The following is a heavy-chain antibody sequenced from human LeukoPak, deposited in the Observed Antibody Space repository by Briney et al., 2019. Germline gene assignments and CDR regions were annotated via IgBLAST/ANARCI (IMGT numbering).Heavy chain of an antibody. D-gene: IGHD3-3*01. CDR3: AKMEGQRLYDYCMDV. CDR1: GFAFSNFA. Sequence: PGGSLRLSCAASGFAFSNFAMSWVGQAPGKGLEWVSAMSGSGYYTYYVESVKGRFTISRDNSKKTVYLHMNRPRADDTAVYYCAKMEGQRLYDYCMDVWGRGTTVTVSS. CDR2: MSGSGYYT. V-gene: IGHV3-23*01. J-gene: IGHJ6*03.